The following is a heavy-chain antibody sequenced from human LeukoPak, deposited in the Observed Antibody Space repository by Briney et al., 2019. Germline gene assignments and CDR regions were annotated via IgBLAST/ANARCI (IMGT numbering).Heavy chain of an antibody. Sequence: PGGSLRLSCEASGFTFSSYGIHWVRQAPGKGLEWVAFIRYDGSNKYYADSVKGRFTISRDNSKNTLYVQMNSLKSEDTGVYYCANSLGGGNSYNYYTDVWGKGTTVTVSS. J-gene: IGHJ6*03. V-gene: IGHV3-30*02. CDR1: GFTFSSYG. CDR3: ANSLGGGNSYNYYTDV. CDR2: IRYDGSNK. D-gene: IGHD5-18*01.